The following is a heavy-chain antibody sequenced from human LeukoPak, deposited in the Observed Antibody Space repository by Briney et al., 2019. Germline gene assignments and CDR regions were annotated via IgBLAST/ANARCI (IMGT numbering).Heavy chain of an antibody. V-gene: IGHV3-23*01. CDR3: AKSPGYCSGGSCYSGRRWFDP. D-gene: IGHD2-15*01. J-gene: IGHJ5*02. CDR1: GFTFSSYA. Sequence: PGGSLRLSCAASGFTFSSYAMSWVRQAPGKGLEWVSAISGSGGSTYYADSVKGRFTISRDNSKNTLYLQMNSLRAEDTAVYYCAKSPGYCSGGSCYSGRRWFDPGGQGTLVTVSS. CDR2: ISGSGGST.